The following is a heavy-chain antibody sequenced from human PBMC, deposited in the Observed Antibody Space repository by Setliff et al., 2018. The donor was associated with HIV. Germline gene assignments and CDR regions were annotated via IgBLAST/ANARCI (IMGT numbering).Heavy chain of an antibody. Sequence: SETLSLTCTVSGYSISSGYYWGWIRQPPGKGLEWIASIYHSGSTYSSPSLKSRVTISVDRSKNQFSLGLSSVTAADTAVYYCARVSFWAFDIWGQGSMVTV. CDR2: IYHSGST. D-gene: IGHD3-3*01. V-gene: IGHV4-38-2*02. CDR3: ARVSFWAFDI. J-gene: IGHJ3*02. CDR1: GYSISSGYY.